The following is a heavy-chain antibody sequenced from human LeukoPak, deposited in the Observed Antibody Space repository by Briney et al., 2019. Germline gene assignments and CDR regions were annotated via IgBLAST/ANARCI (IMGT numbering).Heavy chain of an antibody. CDR1: GGSFSGYY. Sequence: PSEILSLTCAVYGGSFSGYYWSWIRQPPGKGLEWIGEINHSGSTNYNPSLKSRVTISVDTSKNQFSLKLSSVTAADTAVYYCARGFRYYYDSSGYPNWGQGTLVTVSS. CDR3: ARGFRYYYDSSGYPN. D-gene: IGHD3-22*01. CDR2: INHSGST. J-gene: IGHJ4*02. V-gene: IGHV4-34*01.